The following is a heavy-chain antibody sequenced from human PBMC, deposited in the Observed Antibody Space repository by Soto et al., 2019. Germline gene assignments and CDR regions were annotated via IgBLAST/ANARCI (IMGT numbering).Heavy chain of an antibody. CDR1: WVSFFSYVVA. D-gene: IGHD2-15*01. CDR3: ARGKYSGFDV. CDR2: AIYRSKWSN. V-gene: IGHV6-1*01. J-gene: IGHJ3*01. Sequence: SQTLSPTGGLCWVSFFSYVVAWNCIRQSPSRGLEWLGRAIYRSKWSNDYAASVKGRITVNPDTSKNQFSLHLNSVTPEDTAVYYCARGKYSGFDVWGQGTMVTVS.